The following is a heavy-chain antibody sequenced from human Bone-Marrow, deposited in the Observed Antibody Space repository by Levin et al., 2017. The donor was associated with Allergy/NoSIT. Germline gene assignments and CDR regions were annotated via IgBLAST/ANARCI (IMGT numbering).Heavy chain of an antibody. CDR1: GGSISSSSYY. D-gene: IGHD3-3*01. Sequence: SETLSLTCTVSGGSISSSSYYWGWIRQPPGKGLEWIGSIYYSGSTYYNPSLKSRVTISVDTSKNQFSLKLSSVTAADTAVYYCARLHSPPYYDFWSGYYTGASPWYFDLWGRGTLVTVSS. CDR3: ARLHSPPYYDFWSGYYTGASPWYFDL. J-gene: IGHJ2*01. CDR2: IYYSGST. V-gene: IGHV4-39*01.